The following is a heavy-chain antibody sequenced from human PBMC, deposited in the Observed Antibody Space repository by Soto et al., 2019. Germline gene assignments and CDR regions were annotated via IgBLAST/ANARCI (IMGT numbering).Heavy chain of an antibody. CDR2: IIPIFGTA. J-gene: IGHJ6*02. CDR1: GGTFSSYA. CDR3: ALSRDIVVVPAAPYYGMDV. D-gene: IGHD2-2*01. Sequence: ASVKVSCKASGGTFSSYAISWVRQAPGQGLEWMGGIIPIFGTANYAQKFQGRVTITADKSTSTAYMELSSLRSEDTAVYYCALSRDIVVVPAAPYYGMDVWGQGTTVTVSS. V-gene: IGHV1-69*06.